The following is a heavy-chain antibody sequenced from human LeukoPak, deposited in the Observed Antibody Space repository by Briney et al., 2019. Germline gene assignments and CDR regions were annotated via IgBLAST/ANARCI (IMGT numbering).Heavy chain of an antibody. D-gene: IGHD1-26*01. V-gene: IGHV4-34*01. Sequence: SETLSLTCAVYGGSFSGYYWSWIRQPPRKGLEWIGSIYYSGSPYYNPSLKSRVTISVDTAKNQFSLKLSSVTAAETAVYYCARLGVGATTGLFDYWGQGTLVTVSS. J-gene: IGHJ4*02. CDR1: GGSFSGYY. CDR3: ARLGVGATTGLFDY. CDR2: IYYSGSP.